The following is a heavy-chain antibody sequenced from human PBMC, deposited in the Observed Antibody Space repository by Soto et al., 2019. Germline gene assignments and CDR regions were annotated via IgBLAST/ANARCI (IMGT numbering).Heavy chain of an antibody. V-gene: IGHV2-5*01. D-gene: IGHD5-12*01. Sequence: QITSKESGPTLVKPTQTLTLTCTFSGFSLSTSGVGVGWIRQPPGKALEWLALIYWNDDKRYSPSLKSRLTITKDTSKNQVVLTMTNMDPVDTATYRCVHGEVAHGYNYFDYWGQGTLVTVSS. CDR3: VHGEVAHGYNYFDY. CDR1: GFSLSTSGVG. J-gene: IGHJ4*02. CDR2: IYWNDDK.